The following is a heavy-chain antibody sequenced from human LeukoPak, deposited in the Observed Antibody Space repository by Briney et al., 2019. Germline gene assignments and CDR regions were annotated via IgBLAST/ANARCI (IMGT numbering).Heavy chain of an antibody. V-gene: IGHV3-23*01. CDR3: AKDYRPDGYNDLDY. CDR1: GFTLSTYT. J-gene: IGHJ4*02. Sequence: GGSLRLSCAASGFTLSTYTMHWVRQAPGKGLDWVSGIVGSNGKTYYADSVKGRFTISRDNSKNTLYLQMNSMRAEDTAVYFCAKDYRPDGYNDLDYWGQGTQVTVSS. D-gene: IGHD3-3*01. CDR2: IVGSNGKT.